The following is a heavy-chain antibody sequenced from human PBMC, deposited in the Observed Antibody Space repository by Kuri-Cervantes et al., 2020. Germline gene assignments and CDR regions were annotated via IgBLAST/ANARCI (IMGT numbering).Heavy chain of an antibody. V-gene: IGHV3-13*01. D-gene: IGHD5-18*01. CDR1: GFTFSSYD. CDR3: AREYGDLIPWIQLWPQPFYDY. CDR2: IGTAGDT. Sequence: GGSLRLSCAASGFTFSSYDMHWVRQATGKGLEWVSAIGTAGDTYYPGSMKGRFTISRDNAKNSLYLQMNSLRAEDTAVYYCAREYGDLIPWIQLWPQPFYDYWGQGTLVTVSS. J-gene: IGHJ4*02.